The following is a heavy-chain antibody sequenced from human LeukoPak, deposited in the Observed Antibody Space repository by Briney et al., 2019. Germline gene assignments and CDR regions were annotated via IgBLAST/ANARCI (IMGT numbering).Heavy chain of an antibody. CDR1: GFTFSRHA. Sequence: GGSLRLSCAASGFTFSRHAMSWVRQAPGKGLEWVSSLSGSGGDTYYAESVKGRFTISRDNSKNTVYLQMNSLRAEDTAVYYCAKGKGYSGYEQFDYWGQGTLVTVSS. CDR2: LSGSGGDT. D-gene: IGHD5-12*01. CDR3: AKGKGYSGYEQFDY. V-gene: IGHV3-23*01. J-gene: IGHJ4*02.